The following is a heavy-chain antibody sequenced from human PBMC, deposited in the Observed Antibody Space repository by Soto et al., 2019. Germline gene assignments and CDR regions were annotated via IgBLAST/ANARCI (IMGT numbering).Heavy chain of an antibody. CDR1: GGAIGGYY. CDR2: IYSSGGT. D-gene: IGHD3-3*01. J-gene: IGHJ5*02. Sequence: SETLSLTCTVSGGAIGGYYWTWVRQPAGKGLEWIGRIYSSGGTKYNPSLKSRVDMSLDMSKNQFSLRLSSVTAADTAVYYCARGQRFSDSFDPWGQGTLVTVSS. CDR3: ARGQRFSDSFDP. V-gene: IGHV4-4*07.